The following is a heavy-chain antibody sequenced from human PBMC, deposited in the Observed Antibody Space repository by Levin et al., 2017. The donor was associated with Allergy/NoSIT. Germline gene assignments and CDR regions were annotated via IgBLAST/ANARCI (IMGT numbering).Heavy chain of an antibody. J-gene: IGHJ4*02. Sequence: LSGGSLRLSCAASGFIFSNSWMAWVRQAPGKGLEWVANTKQDGTEKNYADSVKGRFTISRDNAKNSLYLQMDSLRVEDTAVFYCVRHGFYNFDYWGQGTLVIVSS. D-gene: IGHD3-3*01. CDR3: VRHGFYNFDY. CDR2: TKQDGTEK. CDR1: GFIFSNSW. V-gene: IGHV3-7*01.